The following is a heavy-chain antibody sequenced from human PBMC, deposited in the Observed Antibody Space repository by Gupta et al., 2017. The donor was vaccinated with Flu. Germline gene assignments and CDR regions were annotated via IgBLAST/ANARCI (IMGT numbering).Heavy chain of an antibody. J-gene: IGHJ4*02. CDR1: GYTFTSYY. V-gene: IGHV1-46*01. CDR2: INPSGGST. CDR3: ARGGNDYGGNPRAPPFDY. Sequence: QVQLVQSGAEVKQPGASVKVSCKASGYTFTSYYMHWVRQAPGQGLEWMGIINPSGGSTSYAQKFQGRVTMTRDTSTSTVYMELSSLRSEDTAVYYCARGGNDYGGNPRAPPFDYWGQGTLVTVSS. D-gene: IGHD4-23*01.